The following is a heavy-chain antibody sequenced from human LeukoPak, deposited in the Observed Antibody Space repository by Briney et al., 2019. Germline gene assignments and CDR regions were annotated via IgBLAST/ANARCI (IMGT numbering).Heavy chain of an antibody. CDR2: ISSSSSYI. CDR3: ARAGGPFDY. D-gene: IGHD1-26*01. J-gene: IGHJ4*02. Sequence: GGYLRRYCAASGFTFSSYSMNWVRQAPGKGLEWVSSISSSSSYIYYADSVKGRFTISRDNAKNSLYLQMNGLRAEDTAVYYCARAGGPFDYWGQGTLVTVSS. CDR1: GFTFSSYS. V-gene: IGHV3-21*01.